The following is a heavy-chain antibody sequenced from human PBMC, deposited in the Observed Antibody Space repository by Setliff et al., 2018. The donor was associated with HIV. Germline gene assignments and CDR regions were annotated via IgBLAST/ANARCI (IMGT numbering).Heavy chain of an antibody. CDR1: GGSFTTYY. V-gene: IGHV4-4*09. D-gene: IGHD2-2*01. CDR3: TTIVGFCSSTRCYSDY. CDR2: FYTSGST. Sequence: SETLSLTCTVSGGSFTTYYWSWLRQPPGKELEWIGYFYTSGSTNYNPSLKSRVTISRDDSKNTLYLQMNSLKTEDTAVYYCTTIVGFCSSTRCYSDYWGQGTLVTVSS. J-gene: IGHJ4*02.